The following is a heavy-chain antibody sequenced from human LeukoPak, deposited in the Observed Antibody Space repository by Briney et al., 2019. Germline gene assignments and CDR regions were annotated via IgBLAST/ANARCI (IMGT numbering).Heavy chain of an antibody. D-gene: IGHD3-22*01. CDR3: ARDLYYYDSCGYYYDSGDY. V-gene: IGHV1-46*01. CDR1: GYTFTSYY. J-gene: IGHJ4*02. CDR2: INPSGGST. Sequence: ASVKVSCKASGYTFTSYYMHWVRQAPGQGLEWMGIINPSGGSTSYAQKFQGRVTMTRDTSTSTVYMELSSLRSEDTAVYYCARDLYYYDSCGYYYDSGDYWGQGTLVTVSS.